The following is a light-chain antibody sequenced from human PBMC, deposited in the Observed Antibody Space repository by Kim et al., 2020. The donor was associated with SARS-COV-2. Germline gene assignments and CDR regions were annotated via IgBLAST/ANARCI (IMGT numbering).Light chain of an antibody. V-gene: IGKV1-39*01. Sequence: ASVGDRVTITCRARQSISSYLNWYQQKPGKAPKLLIYAASSLQSGVPSRFSGSGSGTDFTLTISSLQPEDFATYYCQQSYSTPGYTFGQGTKLEI. CDR1: QSISSY. J-gene: IGKJ2*01. CDR2: AAS. CDR3: QQSYSTPGYT.